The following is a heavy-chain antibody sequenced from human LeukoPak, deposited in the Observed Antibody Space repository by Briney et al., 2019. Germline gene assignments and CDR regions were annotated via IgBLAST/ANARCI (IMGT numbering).Heavy chain of an antibody. D-gene: IGHD6-13*01. Sequence: ASVKVACKVSGYTLTELSMHWVRQAPGKGLDWMAGFNPEDGETIYAQKFQGRVTMTEDTSTDTAYMELSSPRSEDTAVYYCATVFKGYSSSWYNRFGHLPDYWGQGTLVTVSS. CDR2: FNPEDGET. J-gene: IGHJ4*02. V-gene: IGHV1-24*01. CDR3: ATVFKGYSSSWYNRFGHLPDY. CDR1: GYTLTELS.